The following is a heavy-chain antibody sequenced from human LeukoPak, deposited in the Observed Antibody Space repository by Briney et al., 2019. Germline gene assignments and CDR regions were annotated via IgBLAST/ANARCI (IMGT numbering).Heavy chain of an antibody. CDR3: TTYYCAGDCYSGSSEFAS. Sequence: GGSLRLSCAASGFTFSNAWMSWVRQARGKGLEGVGLIKSKTDGGTTDYAAPVKGRFTISRDDSKNTLYLQMTSLKTEDTAVYYCTTYYCAGDCYSGSSEFASWGQGTLVTVSS. CDR2: IKSKTDGGTT. J-gene: IGHJ4*02. CDR1: GFTFSNAW. D-gene: IGHD2-21*02. V-gene: IGHV3-15*01.